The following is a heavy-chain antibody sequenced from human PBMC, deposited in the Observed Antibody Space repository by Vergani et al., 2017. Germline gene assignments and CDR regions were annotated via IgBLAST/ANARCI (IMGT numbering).Heavy chain of an antibody. V-gene: IGHV1-2*06. J-gene: IGHJ4*02. D-gene: IGHD6-19*01. CDR1: GNRFTAYS. Sequence: QVQLVQSGAEVKRPGASVKVSCKASGNRFTAYSMHWVREAPGQGLEWMGRINPNSGDTNYAQKFQGRVTMTRDTSISTAYMELTRLRSDDTAVYYCARDQRWLAEYYFDYWGQGTLVTVSS. CDR2: INPNSGDT. CDR3: ARDQRWLAEYYFDY.